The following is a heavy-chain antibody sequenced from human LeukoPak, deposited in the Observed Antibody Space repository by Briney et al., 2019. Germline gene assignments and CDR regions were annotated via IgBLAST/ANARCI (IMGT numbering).Heavy chain of an antibody. CDR2: IISIFGTA. Sequence: SVKVSCKASGGTFSSYAISWVRQAPGQGLEWMGGIISIFGTANYAQKFQGRVTITTDESTSTAYMELSSLRSEDTAVYYCARARSQYYYDSSGYDAFDIWGQGTMVTVSS. J-gene: IGHJ3*02. D-gene: IGHD3-22*01. CDR1: GGTFSSYA. CDR3: ARARSQYYYDSSGYDAFDI. V-gene: IGHV1-69*05.